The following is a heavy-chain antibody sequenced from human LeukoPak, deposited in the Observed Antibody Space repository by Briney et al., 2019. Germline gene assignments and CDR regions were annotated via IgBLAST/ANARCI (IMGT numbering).Heavy chain of an antibody. CDR2: INPNSGGT. CDR3: ASGYTLDY. J-gene: IGHJ4*02. Sequence: GASVKVSCKASGYTFTGYYMHWVRQAPGQGLEWMGWINPNSGGTNYAQKFQGRVTMTTDTSTSTAYMELRSLRSDDTAVYYRASGYTLDYWGQGTLVTVSS. CDR1: GYTFTGYY. V-gene: IGHV1-2*02. D-gene: IGHD5-18*01.